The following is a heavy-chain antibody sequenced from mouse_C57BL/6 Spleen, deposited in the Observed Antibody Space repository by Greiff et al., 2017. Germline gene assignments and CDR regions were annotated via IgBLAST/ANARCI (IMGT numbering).Heavy chain of an antibody. CDR1: GYTFTDYY. CDR3: ARTLDYDSTWFAY. V-gene: IGHV1-76*01. D-gene: IGHD2-4*01. Sequence: VQLQQSGAELVRPGASVKLSCKASGYTFTDYYINWVKQRPGQGLEWIARIYPGSGNTYYNEKFKGKATLTAEKSSSTAYMQLSSLTSEDSAVYFCARTLDYDSTWFAYWGQGTLVTVSA. CDR2: IYPGSGNT. J-gene: IGHJ3*01.